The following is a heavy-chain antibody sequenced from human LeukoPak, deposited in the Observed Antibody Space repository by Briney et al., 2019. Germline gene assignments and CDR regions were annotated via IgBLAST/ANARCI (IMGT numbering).Heavy chain of an antibody. J-gene: IGHJ4*02. CDR3: VKDNPLDY. CDR2: IRYDGNNK. D-gene: IGHD1-14*01. V-gene: IGHV3-30*02. Sequence: GSLRLSCGASGFTFSQYGMLWVRQAPGKGLGWVAFIRYDGNNKLYADSMKGRFTSSRDNSKTTLYLHINSLRAEDTAVYFCVKDNPLDYWGQGTLVIVSS. CDR1: GFTFSQYG.